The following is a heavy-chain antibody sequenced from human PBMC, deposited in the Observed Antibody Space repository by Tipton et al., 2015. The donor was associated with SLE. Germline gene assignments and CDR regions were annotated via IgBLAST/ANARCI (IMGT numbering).Heavy chain of an antibody. CDR1: GGSISSSSYY. CDR3: ARGGGYCSSTSCLGAAFDI. D-gene: IGHD2-2*01. J-gene: IGHJ3*02. CDR2: IYYSGST. Sequence: LRLSCTVSGGSISSSSYYWGWIRQPPGKGLEWIGSIYYSGSTYYNPSLKSRVTISVDTSKNQFSLKLSSVTAADTAAYYCARGGGYCSSTSCLGAAFDIWGQGTMVTVSS. V-gene: IGHV4-39*07.